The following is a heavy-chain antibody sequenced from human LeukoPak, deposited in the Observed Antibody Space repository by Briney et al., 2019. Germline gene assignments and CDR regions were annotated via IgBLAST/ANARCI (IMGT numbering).Heavy chain of an antibody. D-gene: IGHD7-27*01. J-gene: IGHJ2*01. V-gene: IGHV3-23*01. CDR3: AKGRNWGSEWYFDL. CDR1: GFTFSSYA. CDR2: INNSGGST. Sequence: GGSLRLSCAASGFTFSSYAMSWVRQAPGKGLEWVSGINNSGGSTYYADSVKGRFTISRDNSKNTLYLQMNSLRAEDTAVYYCAKGRNWGSEWYFDLWGRGTLVTVSS.